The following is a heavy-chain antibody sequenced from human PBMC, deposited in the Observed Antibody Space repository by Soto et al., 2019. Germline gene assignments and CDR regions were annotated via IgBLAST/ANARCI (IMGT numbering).Heavy chain of an antibody. CDR1: GYSISSGYY. D-gene: IGHD4-17*01. V-gene: IGHV4-38-2*01. CDR3: GRSGDDHGSYIDS. J-gene: IGHJ5*01. Sequence: PSETLSLTCGVSGYSISSGYYWGWSRQPPGKGLEWIGSINHSGNTYYNPSLRSRVTISVDTSKNQLSLKLSSVTAADTAVYYCGRSGDDHGSYIDSWGQGTLVTVSS. CDR2: INHSGNT.